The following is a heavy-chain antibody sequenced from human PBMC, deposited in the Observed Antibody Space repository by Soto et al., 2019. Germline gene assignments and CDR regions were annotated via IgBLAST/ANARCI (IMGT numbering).Heavy chain of an antibody. D-gene: IGHD3-3*01. CDR3: ARDRRITIFGVVTSPDYYYYGMDV. Sequence: GAPVKGSCKASGGTFSSYANSWVRQAPGQRLEWVGGVIPIFGTANYAQKFQGRVTITADKSTSTAYMELSSLTSEDTAVYYCARDRRITIFGVVTSPDYYYYGMDVWGQGTTVTVSS. CDR2: VIPIFGTA. J-gene: IGHJ6*02. CDR1: GGTFSSYA. V-gene: IGHV1-69*06.